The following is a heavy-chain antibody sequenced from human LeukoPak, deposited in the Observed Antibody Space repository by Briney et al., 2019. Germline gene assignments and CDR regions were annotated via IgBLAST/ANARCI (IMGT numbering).Heavy chain of an antibody. CDR2: INTDTGTP. J-gene: IGHJ5*02. D-gene: IGHD4-11*01. V-gene: IGHV7-4-1*02. CDR3: ARTLFGDQYQLLHNWFDP. Sequence: GASVKVSCKASGYTFTHYAMNWVRQAPGQGLEWMGWINTDTGTPTYARGFTGRLVFSLDTSVSTAYLQTSSLKADDTAVYYCARTLFGDQYQLLHNWFDPWGQGTRVTVSS. CDR1: GYTFTHYA.